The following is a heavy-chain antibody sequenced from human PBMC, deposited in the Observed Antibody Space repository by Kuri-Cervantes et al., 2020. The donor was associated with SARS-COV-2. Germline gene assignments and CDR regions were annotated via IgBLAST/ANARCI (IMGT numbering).Heavy chain of an antibody. V-gene: IGHV3-30*18. Sequence: GESLKISCVASGFTFSRYSMNWVRQAPGKGLEWLAVISTDGTITHYADSVKGRFTISRDNSKSTLYLEMNSLRDEDTGVYYCAKETGAAGSSWMSYFDNWGLGTQVTVSS. CDR1: GFTFSRYS. CDR3: AKETGAAGSSWMSYFDN. D-gene: IGHD6-13*01. J-gene: IGHJ4*02. CDR2: ISTDGTIT.